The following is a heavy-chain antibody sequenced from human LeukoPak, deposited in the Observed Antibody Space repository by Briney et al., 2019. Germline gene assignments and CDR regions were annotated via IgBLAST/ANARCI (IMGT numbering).Heavy chain of an antibody. CDR3: ARDSQD. CDR2: IIPIFGTA. V-gene: IGHV1-69*13. Sequence: SVKVSCKASGYTFTGYYMHWVRQAPGQGLEWMGGIIPIFGTANYAQKFQGRVTITADESTSTAYMELSSLRSEDTAVYYCARDSQDWGQGTLVTVSS. CDR1: GYTFTGYY. J-gene: IGHJ4*02.